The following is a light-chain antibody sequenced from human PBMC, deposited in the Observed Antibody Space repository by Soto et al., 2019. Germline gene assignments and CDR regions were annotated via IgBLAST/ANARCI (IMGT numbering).Light chain of an antibody. V-gene: IGKV1-5*01. CDR3: QQYESYPLT. CDR1: HSIRDC. Sequence: DIQMTQSPSTLSASVGDSLTITCRASHSIRDCLAWYQQKPGKAPHLLIYDASNLKSGVPSMFSGSGSGTEFPLNISSLRPDDFATYYSQQYESYPLTFGGGTGVEIK. J-gene: IGKJ4*01. CDR2: DAS.